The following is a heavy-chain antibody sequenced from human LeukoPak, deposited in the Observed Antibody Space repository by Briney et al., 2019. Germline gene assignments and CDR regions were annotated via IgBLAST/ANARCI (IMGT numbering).Heavy chain of an antibody. Sequence: PGRSLRLSCAASGFTFSSYVMHWVRQAPGKGREWVALISYDDGSNKYYADSVKGRFTISRDNSKNTLYLQMNSLRTEDTAVYYCARDVRQGYSYGFHYWGQGTLVTVSS. J-gene: IGHJ4*02. D-gene: IGHD5-18*01. CDR2: ISYDDGSNK. CDR1: GFTFSSYV. CDR3: ARDVRQGYSYGFHY. V-gene: IGHV3-30*04.